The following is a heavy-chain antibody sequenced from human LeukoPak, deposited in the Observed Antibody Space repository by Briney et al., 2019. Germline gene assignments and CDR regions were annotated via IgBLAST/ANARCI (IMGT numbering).Heavy chain of an antibody. V-gene: IGHV5-51*01. Sequence: GESLKISCKDSGYSFTNYWIGWVRQKPGKGLEWVGIIYPGDSDTKYSPSFQGQVTISVDKSISTAYLQWSSLKASDTAMYYCARAPPEGLGYFDYWGQGTLVTVSS. CDR2: IYPGDSDT. J-gene: IGHJ4*02. CDR1: GYSFTNYW. CDR3: ARAPPEGLGYFDY. D-gene: IGHD6-19*01.